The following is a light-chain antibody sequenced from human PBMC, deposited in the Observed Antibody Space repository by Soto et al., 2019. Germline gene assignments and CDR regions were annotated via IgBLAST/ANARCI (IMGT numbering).Light chain of an antibody. V-gene: IGLV2-23*01. Sequence: QSVLTQPASVSGSPGQSITISCTGTSSDVGSYNLVSWYQQHPGKAPKLMIYEGSKRPSGVSNRFSGSKSGNTASLTISGLQDEDEADYYCCSYAGSSTLNYVFGTGTKVTVL. CDR1: SSDVGSYNL. J-gene: IGLJ1*01. CDR2: EGS. CDR3: CSYAGSSTLNYV.